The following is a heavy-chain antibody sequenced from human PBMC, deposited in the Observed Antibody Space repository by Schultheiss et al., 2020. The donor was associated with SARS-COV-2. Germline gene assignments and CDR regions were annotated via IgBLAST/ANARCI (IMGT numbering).Heavy chain of an antibody. J-gene: IGHJ6*03. CDR1: GFTFSSYG. V-gene: IGHV3-30*02. D-gene: IGHD1-14*01. CDR2: IWYDGSNK. CDR3: AKVGNHHAYYMDV. Sequence: GGSLRLSCAASGFTFSSYGMHWVRQAPGKGLEWVAVIWYDGSNKYYADSVKGRFTISRDNSKNTLYLQMNSLRAEDTAVYYCAKVGNHHAYYMDVWGKGTTVTVSS.